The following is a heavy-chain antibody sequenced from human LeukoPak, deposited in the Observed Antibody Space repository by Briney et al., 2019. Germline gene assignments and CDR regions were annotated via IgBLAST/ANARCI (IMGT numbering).Heavy chain of an antibody. J-gene: IGHJ6*04. V-gene: IGHV4-38-2*01. CDR2: IYQSGST. Sequence: SETLSLTCGVSGYSFSSGYYWGWIRQPPGKELELIGSIYQSGSTYYNPSLKSRVTILADRSKNQFSLKLSSVTASDTAVYYCVTYGRATDVWCKGPTTIVSS. CDR1: GYSFSSGYY. CDR3: VTYGRATDV. D-gene: IGHD2-15*01.